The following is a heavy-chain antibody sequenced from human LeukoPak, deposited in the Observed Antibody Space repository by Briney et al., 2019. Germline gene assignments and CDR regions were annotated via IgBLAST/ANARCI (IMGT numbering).Heavy chain of an antibody. J-gene: IGHJ3*02. V-gene: IGHV4-39*07. Sequence: SETLSLTCTVSGDSISSSSYYWGWIRQPPGKELEWIGGIYYSGSTYYNPSLNSRVTISVDTSKNQFSLKLSSVTAADTAVYYCARDYLGSNSDAFDIWGQGTMVTVSS. CDR3: ARDYLGSNSDAFDI. D-gene: IGHD4-23*01. CDR2: IYYSGST. CDR1: GDSISSSSYY.